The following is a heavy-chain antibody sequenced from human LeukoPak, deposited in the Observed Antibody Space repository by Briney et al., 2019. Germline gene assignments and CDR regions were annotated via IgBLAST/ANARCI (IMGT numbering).Heavy chain of an antibody. CDR3: ARDVDDSSGYYEVY. V-gene: IGHV1-18*01. D-gene: IGHD3-22*01. J-gene: IGHJ4*02. CDR2: VSTYNGDT. CDR1: GYTFDLYH. Sequence: ASVTVSCKASGYTFDLYHISWVRQAPGQGLEWIGWVSTYNGDTHYAQKVQGRVTITADKSTSTAYMELSSLRSEDTAVYYCARDVDDSSGYYEVYWGQGTLVTVSS.